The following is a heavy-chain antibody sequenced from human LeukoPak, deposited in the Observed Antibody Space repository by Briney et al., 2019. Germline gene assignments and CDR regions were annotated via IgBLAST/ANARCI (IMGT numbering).Heavy chain of an antibody. CDR1: GFTVSSNY. CDR2: IYSGGTT. CDR3: ARAPNTAYYMDV. V-gene: IGHV3-53*01. D-gene: IGHD4/OR15-4a*01. Sequence: GGSLRLSCAVSGFTVSSNYMSWVRQAPGKGLEWVSVIYSGGTTYYADSVKGRFTISRDNSKINVYLQMNSLRAEDTAVYYCARAPNTAYYMDVWGKGTTVTVSS. J-gene: IGHJ6*03.